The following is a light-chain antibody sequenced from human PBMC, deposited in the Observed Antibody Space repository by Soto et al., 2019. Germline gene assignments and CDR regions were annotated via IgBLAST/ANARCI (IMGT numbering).Light chain of an antibody. CDR3: QQTYDTPG. Sequence: DIQMTQSPSFLSASVGDRVSITCRASQSINSYLNWYQQKPGKAPKLLIFAASSLQSGVPSRFSGSGSGTDFTLTISSLQPEDFATYYCQQTYDTPGFGQGTTVEIK. CDR2: AAS. CDR1: QSINSY. J-gene: IGKJ1*01. V-gene: IGKV1-39*01.